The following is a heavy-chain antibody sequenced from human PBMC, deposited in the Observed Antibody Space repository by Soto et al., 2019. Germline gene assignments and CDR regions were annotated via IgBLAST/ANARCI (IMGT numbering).Heavy chain of an antibody. V-gene: IGHV3-30*02. CDR2: VWLDGSNK. J-gene: IGHJ4*02. CDR3: APQAFDY. CDR1: GVTLRNYG. Sequence: PGGSLGLGCAASGVTLRNYGMHWVRKAPGKGLEWVAFVWLDGSNKYYADPVRDRFTISRVNSKNTLYLQMNSLRAEDTAVYHCAPQAFDYWGQGTLVTVPS.